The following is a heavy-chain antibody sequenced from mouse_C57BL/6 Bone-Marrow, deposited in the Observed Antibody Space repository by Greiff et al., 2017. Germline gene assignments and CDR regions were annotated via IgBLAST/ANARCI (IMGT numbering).Heavy chain of an antibody. D-gene: IGHD1-1*01. CDR1: GYTFTSYW. CDR2: IYPSDSET. V-gene: IGHV1-61*01. Sequence: QVQLQQPGAELVRPGSSVKLSCKASGYTFTSYWMDWVKQRPGQGLEWIGNIYPSDSETHYNQKFKDKATLTVDKSSSTAYMQLSSLTSEDSAVYYCARHYGSSSWFAYWGQGTLVTVSA. J-gene: IGHJ3*01. CDR3: ARHYGSSSWFAY.